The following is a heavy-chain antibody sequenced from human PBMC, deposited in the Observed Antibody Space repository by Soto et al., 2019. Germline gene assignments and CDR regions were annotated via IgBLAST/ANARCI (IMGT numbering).Heavy chain of an antibody. J-gene: IGHJ4*02. V-gene: IGHV3-15*07. Sequence: EVQLVESGGGLVKPGGSLRLSCAASGFTFSNAWMNWVRQAPGKGLEWVGRIKSKTDGGKTDYAAPVKGRITISRDDSNNTLYQQMNSLKTEDTAVYYCTTDACRGYDDFDYWGQGTLVTVSS. CDR2: IKSKTDGGKT. CDR3: TTDACRGYDDFDY. CDR1: GFTFSNAW. D-gene: IGHD5-12*01.